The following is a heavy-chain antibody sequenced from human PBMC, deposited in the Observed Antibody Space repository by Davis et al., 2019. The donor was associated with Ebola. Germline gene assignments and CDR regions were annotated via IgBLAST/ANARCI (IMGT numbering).Heavy chain of an antibody. CDR1: GFTFSNYW. Sequence: GESLKISCAASGFTFSNYWMSWVRQAPGKGLEWVANIEQDGSEKYYVDSLKGRFTISRDNAKNSLYLQMNSLRDEDTAVYYCARNDILTGYLMSYYFDYWGQGTLVTVSS. CDR2: IEQDGSEK. V-gene: IGHV3-7*01. D-gene: IGHD3-9*01. J-gene: IGHJ4*02. CDR3: ARNDILTGYLMSYYFDY.